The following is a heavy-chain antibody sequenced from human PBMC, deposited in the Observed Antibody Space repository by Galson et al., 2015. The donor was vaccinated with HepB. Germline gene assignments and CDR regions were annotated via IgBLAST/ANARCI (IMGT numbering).Heavy chain of an antibody. CDR1: GYTFTSYG. V-gene: IGHV1-18*01. CDR2: ISAYNGNT. CDR3: ARISAYGSGSLSGLYYYYGMDV. Sequence: SVKVSCKASGYTFTSYGISWVRQAPGQGLEWMGWISAYNGNTNYAQKLQGRVTMTTDTSTSTAYMELRSLRSDDTAVYYCARISAYGSGSLSGLYYYYGMDVWGQGTTVTVSS. D-gene: IGHD3-10*01. J-gene: IGHJ6*02.